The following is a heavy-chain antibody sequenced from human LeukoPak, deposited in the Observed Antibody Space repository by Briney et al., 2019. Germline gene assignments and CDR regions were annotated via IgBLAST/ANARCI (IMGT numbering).Heavy chain of an antibody. J-gene: IGHJ4*02. CDR1: GYTFTGYY. D-gene: IGHD4-17*01. Sequence: ASVKVSCKASGYTFTGYYMHWVRQAPGQGLEWMGRINPDSGGTNYAQKFQGRVTMTRDTSISTSYMEVIILRSGDTAVYYCASAGPGALAYWGQGTLVTVSS. CDR3: ASAGPGALAY. V-gene: IGHV1-2*06. CDR2: INPDSGGT.